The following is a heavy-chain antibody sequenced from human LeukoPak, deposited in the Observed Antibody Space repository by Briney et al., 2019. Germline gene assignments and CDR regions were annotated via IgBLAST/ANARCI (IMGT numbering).Heavy chain of an antibody. CDR1: GFTFSSYW. D-gene: IGHD3-3*01. J-gene: IGHJ4*02. V-gene: IGHV3-74*01. CDR2: INSDGSST. Sequence: GGSLRLSCAASGFTFSSYWMHWVRQAPGKGLVWVSRINSDGSSTSYADSVKGRFTISRDNAKNTLYLQMYSLRAEDTAVYYCARVYDFWSGYYPFDYWGQGTLVTVSS. CDR3: ARVYDFWSGYYPFDY.